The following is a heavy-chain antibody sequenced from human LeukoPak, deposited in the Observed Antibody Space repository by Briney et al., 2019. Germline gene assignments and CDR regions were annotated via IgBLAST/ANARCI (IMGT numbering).Heavy chain of an antibody. J-gene: IGHJ4*02. V-gene: IGHV3-7*01. CDR1: GFTFSSYW. D-gene: IGHD5-18*01. CDR2: IKQDGSEK. Sequence: PGGSLRLSCAASGFTFSSYWMSWVRQAPGKGLEWVANIKQDGSEKYYVDSVKGRFTISRDNAKNSLYLQMNSLRAEDTAVYYCARGFLDTAMVDDYWGQGTLVTVSS. CDR3: ARGFLDTAMVDDY.